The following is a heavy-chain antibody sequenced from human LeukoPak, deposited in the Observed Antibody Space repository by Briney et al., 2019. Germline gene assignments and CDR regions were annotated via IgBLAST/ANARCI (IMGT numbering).Heavy chain of an antibody. CDR2: IYYSGST. V-gene: IGHV4-39*01. CDR1: GGSISSSSYY. D-gene: IGHD3-16*01. CDR3: ASYVTGCDY. Sequence: SETLSLTCTVSGGSISSSSYYWGWIRQPPGKGLEWIGSIYYSGSTYYNPSLKSRVTISVDTSKNQFSLKLSSVTAADTAVYYCASYVTGCDYWGQGTLVTVSS. J-gene: IGHJ4*02.